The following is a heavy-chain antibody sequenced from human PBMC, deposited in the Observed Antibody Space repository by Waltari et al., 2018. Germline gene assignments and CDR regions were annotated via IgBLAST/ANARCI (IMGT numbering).Heavy chain of an antibody. D-gene: IGHD6-13*01. J-gene: IGHJ5*02. CDR3: ARGIKRGVTSSSWLNGFDP. Sequence: QVQLVPSGAEVKRPGASVKVSCKASGYTFTRHDINCVRQATGHGVEWMGWMNPNSGNTGYAQKFQGRVTMTRNTSISTAYMELSSLRSEDTAVYYCARGIKRGVTSSSWLNGFDPWGQGTLVTVSS. CDR1: GYTFTRHD. V-gene: IGHV1-8*01. CDR2: MNPNSGNT.